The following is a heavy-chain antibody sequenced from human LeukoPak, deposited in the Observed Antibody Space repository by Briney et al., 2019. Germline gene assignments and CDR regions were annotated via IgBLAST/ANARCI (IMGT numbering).Heavy chain of an antibody. CDR1: GYTFTGYY. CDR3: ARESAYSSSWYRVRWFDP. V-gene: IGHV1-2*02. D-gene: IGHD6-13*01. J-gene: IGHJ5*02. Sequence: ASVKVSCKASGYTFTGYYMHWVRQAPGQGLGWMGWINPNSGGTNYAQKFQGRVTMTRDTSISTAYMELSRLRSNDTAVYYCARESAYSSSWYRVRWFDPWGQGTLVTVSS. CDR2: INPNSGGT.